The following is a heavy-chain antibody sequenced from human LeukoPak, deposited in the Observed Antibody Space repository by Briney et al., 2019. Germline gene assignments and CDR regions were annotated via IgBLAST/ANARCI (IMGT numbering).Heavy chain of an antibody. V-gene: IGHV3-21*04. CDR1: GFTFSSYS. D-gene: IGHD2-15*01. Sequence: GGSLRLSCAASGFTFSSYSMNWVRQAPGKGLEWVSSISSSSSYIYYADSVKGRFTISKDNAKNSLYLQMNSLRAEDTAVYYCARVLRYCSGGNCYSGGLGYMDVWGKGTTVTISS. J-gene: IGHJ6*03. CDR3: ARVLRYCSGGNCYSGGLGYMDV. CDR2: ISSSSSYI.